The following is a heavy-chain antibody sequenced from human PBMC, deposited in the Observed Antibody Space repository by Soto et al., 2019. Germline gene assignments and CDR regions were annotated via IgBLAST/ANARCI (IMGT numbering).Heavy chain of an antibody. D-gene: IGHD5-18*01. J-gene: IGHJ6*02. CDR1: GFTFDDYA. CDR2: ISGNSGSI. V-gene: IGHV3-9*01. Sequence: EVQLVESGGGLVQPGRSLRLSCAASGFTFDDYAMHWVRQAPGKGLEWVSGISGNSGSIGYADSVKGRFTISRDNAKNYLYLQMNSLRAEDTALYYCAKEKGEYSYGYRGGMDVWGQGTTVTVSS. CDR3: AKEKGEYSYGYRGGMDV.